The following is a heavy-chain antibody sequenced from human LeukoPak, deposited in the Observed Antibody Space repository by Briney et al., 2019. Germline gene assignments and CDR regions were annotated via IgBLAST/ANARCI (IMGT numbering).Heavy chain of an antibody. CDR1: GGSISSSSYY. D-gene: IGHD3-9*01. CDR3: ARRGSRYYDILTGYYY. V-gene: IGHV4-39*07. Sequence: SETLSLTCTVSGGSISSSSYYWGWIRQPPGKGLEWIGSIYYSGSTYYNPSLKSRVTISVDTSKNQFSLKLSSVTAADTAVYYCARRGSRYYDILTGYYYWGQGTLVTVSS. CDR2: IYYSGST. J-gene: IGHJ4*02.